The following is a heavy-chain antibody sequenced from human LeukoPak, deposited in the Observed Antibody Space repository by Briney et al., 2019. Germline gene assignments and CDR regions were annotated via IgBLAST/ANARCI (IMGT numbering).Heavy chain of an antibody. Sequence: PSETLSLTCTVSGYSISSGYYWGWLRPPPGKGLEWIGSIYHSGSTYYNPSLKGRFTISVDTSKNQFSLKMNTVSAADTAVYYCAKFAASRNAFDIWGQGTMVTVSS. CDR2: IYHSGST. V-gene: IGHV4-38-2*02. CDR3: AKFAASRNAFDI. J-gene: IGHJ3*02. CDR1: GYSISSGYY.